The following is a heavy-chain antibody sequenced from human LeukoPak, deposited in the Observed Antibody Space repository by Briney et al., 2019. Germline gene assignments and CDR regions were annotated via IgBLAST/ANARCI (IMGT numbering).Heavy chain of an antibody. CDR1: GYTFTVYY. CDR3: ARDRYYGSGSYFNWFDP. Sequence: ASVNVSFKASGYTFTVYYMHWVRQAPGQGLEWMGWINPNSGGTNYAQKFQGWVTMTRDTSISTAYMELSRLRSDDTAVYYCARDRYYGSGSYFNWFDPWGQGTLVTVSS. D-gene: IGHD3-10*01. J-gene: IGHJ5*02. CDR2: INPNSGGT. V-gene: IGHV1-2*04.